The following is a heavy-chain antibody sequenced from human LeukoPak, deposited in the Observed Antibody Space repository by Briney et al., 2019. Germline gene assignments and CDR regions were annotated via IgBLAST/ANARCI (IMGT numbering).Heavy chain of an antibody. J-gene: IGHJ4*02. V-gene: IGHV3-23*01. Sequence: GGSLRLSCAASGLTFSSFAVSWVRQAPGKGLEWVSAISGNGDTTYYADSVKGRFTISRDNFKNMLYLQMNSLRVEDTAVYYCAKGHSAHGTGFDCWGQGTLVIVSS. CDR1: GLTFSSFA. D-gene: IGHD1-14*01. CDR3: AKGHSAHGTGFDC. CDR2: ISGNGDTT.